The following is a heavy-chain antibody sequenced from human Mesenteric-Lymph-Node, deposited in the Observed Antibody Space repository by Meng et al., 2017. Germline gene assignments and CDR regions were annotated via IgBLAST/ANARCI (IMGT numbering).Heavy chain of an antibody. J-gene: IGHJ4*02. Sequence: GGSLRLSCAASGFTFSSYSMNWVRQAPGKGLEWVSSISSSSSYIYYADSVKGRFTISRDNSKNTLYLQMNSLRAEDTAVYYCAKGRVSDYWGQGTLVTVSS. CDR2: ISSSSSYI. D-gene: IGHD6-13*01. V-gene: IGHV3-21*04. CDR1: GFTFSSYS. CDR3: AKGRVSDY.